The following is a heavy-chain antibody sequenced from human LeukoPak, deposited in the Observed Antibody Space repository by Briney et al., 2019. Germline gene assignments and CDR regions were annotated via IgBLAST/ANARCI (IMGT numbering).Heavy chain of an antibody. Sequence: SETLSLTCTVSGGSISSGGYYWSWIRQHPGKGLEWIGYIYYSGSTYYNPSLKSRVTISVDTSKNQFSLKLSSVTAADTAVYYCARGNGYYFPFDYWGQGTLVTVSS. CDR3: ARGNGYYFPFDY. CDR2: IYYSGST. J-gene: IGHJ4*02. V-gene: IGHV4-31*03. CDR1: GGSISSGGYY. D-gene: IGHD3-22*01.